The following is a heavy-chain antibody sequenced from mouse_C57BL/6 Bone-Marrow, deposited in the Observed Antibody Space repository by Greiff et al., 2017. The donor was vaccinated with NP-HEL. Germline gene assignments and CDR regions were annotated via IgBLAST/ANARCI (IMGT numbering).Heavy chain of an antibody. CDR1: GFNIKDDY. CDR3: TLCPAGFAY. CDR2: IDPENGDT. J-gene: IGHJ3*01. V-gene: IGHV14-4*01. Sequence: VQLQQSGAELVRPGASVKLSCTASGFNIKDDYMHWVKQRPEQGLEWIGWIDPENGDTEYASKFQGKATITADTSSNTAYLQLSSLTSEDTAVYYCTLCPAGFAYGGQGTLVTVSA.